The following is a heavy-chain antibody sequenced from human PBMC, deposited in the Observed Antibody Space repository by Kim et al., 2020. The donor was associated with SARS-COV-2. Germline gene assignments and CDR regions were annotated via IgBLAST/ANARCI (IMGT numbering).Heavy chain of an antibody. Sequence: ASVKVSCTVSGYTLTELSIHWVRQAPGKGLEWMGGFDPEDGETIYAQKFRGRVTMTEDTSTDTAYMELSSLRSEDTAVYYCATEGVVYTMFRSYWGQGTLVTVSS. D-gene: IGHD2-8*02. CDR3: ATEGVVYTMFRSY. CDR2: FDPEDGET. CDR1: GYTLTELS. J-gene: IGHJ4*02. V-gene: IGHV1-24*01.